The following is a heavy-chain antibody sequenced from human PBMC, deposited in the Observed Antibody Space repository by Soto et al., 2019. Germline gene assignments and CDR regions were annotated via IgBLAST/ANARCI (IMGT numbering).Heavy chain of an antibody. D-gene: IGHD3-10*01. CDR3: AKDLVHGNYFDY. V-gene: IGHV3-23*01. CDR1: GFTFNSYA. Sequence: SLRLSCAASGFTFNSYAMSWVRQAPGKGLEWVSTISRSGGSTYYADSVKGRFTISRDNSKNTLYLQMNSLRADDTAVYYCAKDLVHGNYFDYWGQGTQVTVSS. CDR2: ISRSGGST. J-gene: IGHJ4*02.